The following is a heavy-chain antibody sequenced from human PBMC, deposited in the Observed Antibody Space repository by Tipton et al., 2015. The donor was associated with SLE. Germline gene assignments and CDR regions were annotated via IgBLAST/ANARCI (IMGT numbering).Heavy chain of an antibody. D-gene: IGHD6-13*01. CDR3: AREEAAAVEGNWFDP. Sequence: TLSLTCTVSGGSISSGGYYWSWIRQHPGKGLEWIGYIYYSGSTYYNPSLKSRVTISVDTSKNQFSLKLSSVTAADTAVYYCAREEAAAVEGNWFDPWGQGTLVTGSS. J-gene: IGHJ5*02. V-gene: IGHV4-31*03. CDR2: IYYSGST. CDR1: GGSISSGGYY.